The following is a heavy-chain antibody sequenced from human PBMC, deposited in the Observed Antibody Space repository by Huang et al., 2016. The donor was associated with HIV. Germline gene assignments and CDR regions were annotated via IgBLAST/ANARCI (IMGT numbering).Heavy chain of an antibody. Sequence: QVQLVQSGAEVKKPGASVTISCKASGFSILIYYIHWVRQAPGQGLEWMGIVNPSGGGADDAPKFKGRVTMTRDTSTRTLYMELSSLRSEDTAVYYCAREGITPSGTEVSGFDFWGQGTPVSVSS. CDR2: VNPSGGGA. CDR3: AREGITPSGTEVSGFDF. J-gene: IGHJ5*01. V-gene: IGHV1-46*03. D-gene: IGHD6-13*01. CDR1: GFSILIYY.